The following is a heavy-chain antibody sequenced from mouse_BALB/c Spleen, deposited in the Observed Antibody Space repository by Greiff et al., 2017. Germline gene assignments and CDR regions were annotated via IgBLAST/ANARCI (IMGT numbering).Heavy chain of an antibody. D-gene: IGHD2-1*01. J-gene: IGHJ4*01. CDR2: IWSGGST. Sequence: VQLQESGPGLVQPSQSLSITCTVSGFSLTSYGVHWVRQSPGKGLEWLGVIWSGGSTDYNAAFISRLSISKDNSKSQVFFKMNSLQANDTAIYYCATPEGNYCYAMDYWGQGTSVTVSS. CDR1: GFSLTSYG. CDR3: ATPEGNYCYAMDY. V-gene: IGHV2-2*02.